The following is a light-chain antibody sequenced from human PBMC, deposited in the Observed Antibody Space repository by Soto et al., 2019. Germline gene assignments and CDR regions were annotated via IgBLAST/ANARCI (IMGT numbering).Light chain of an antibody. J-gene: IGLJ2*01. CDR3: SSYAGSNVI. CDR1: SRDIGGYNY. Sequence: QSVLTQPPSASGSPGRSVTISCTGSSRDIGGYNYVSWYQQHPGKAPKLMIYEVTERPSGVPDRFSGSKSGNTASLTVSGLQPDDKADYFCSSYAGSNVIFGGGTKLTVL. V-gene: IGLV2-8*01. CDR2: EVT.